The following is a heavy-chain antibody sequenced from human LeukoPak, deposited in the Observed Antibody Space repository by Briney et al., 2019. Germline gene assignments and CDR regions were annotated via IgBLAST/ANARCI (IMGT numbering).Heavy chain of an antibody. J-gene: IGHJ4*02. D-gene: IGHD6-19*01. CDR3: ARGLAVAGRGHLGY. CDR2: IYYSGST. CDR1: GGSISSYY. V-gene: IGHV4-59*01. Sequence: SETLSLTCTVSGGSISSYYWSWIRQPPGKGLEWIGYIYYSGSTNYNPSLKSRVTISVDTSKNQFSLKLSSVTAADTAVYYCARGLAVAGRGHLGYWGQGTLVTVSS.